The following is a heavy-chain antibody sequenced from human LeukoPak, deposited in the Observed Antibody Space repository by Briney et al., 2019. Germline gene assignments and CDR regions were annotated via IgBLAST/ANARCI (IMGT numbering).Heavy chain of an antibody. CDR3: ARGAIFGVDRDNWFDP. CDR2: IYYSGST. J-gene: IGHJ5*02. CDR1: GGSISSYY. D-gene: IGHD3-3*01. Sequence: SETLSLTCTVSGGSISSYYWSWIRQPPGKGLEWIGYIYYSGSTNYNPSLKSRVTISVDTSKNQFSLKLSSVTAADTAVYYCARGAIFGVDRDNWFDPWGQGTLVTVSS. V-gene: IGHV4-59*01.